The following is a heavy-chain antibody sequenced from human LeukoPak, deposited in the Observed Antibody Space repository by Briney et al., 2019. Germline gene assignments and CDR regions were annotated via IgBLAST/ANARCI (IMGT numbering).Heavy chain of an antibody. D-gene: IGHD2-8*02. CDR2: IFPSGGEI. CDR1: GFTFSTFA. V-gene: IGHV3-23*01. J-gene: IGHJ4*02. CDR3: ATYRQVLLPFES. Sequence: GGSLRLSCAASGFTFSTFAMIWVRQPPGKGLEWVSSIFPSGGEIHYADSVRGRFTISRDNSKSTLFLQMNSLRAEDTAIYYCATYRQVLLPFESWGQGTLVAVSS.